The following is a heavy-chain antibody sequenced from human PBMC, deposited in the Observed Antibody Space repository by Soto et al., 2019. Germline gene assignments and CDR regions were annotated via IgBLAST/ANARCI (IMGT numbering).Heavy chain of an antibody. D-gene: IGHD2-2*01. V-gene: IGHV3-48*03. CDR3: ARVSAASGMDV. Sequence: EVQLVESGGDLAQPGGSLRLSCAASGFTCISYEMSGVRQAPGKGLEWGSYITGGGFTTTYADSVRGRFTLSRDNAKNSLYLKMDSLRAEDTAVYYCARVSAASGMDVWGHGTTVTVSS. J-gene: IGHJ6*02. CDR1: GFTCISYE. CDR2: ITGGGFTT.